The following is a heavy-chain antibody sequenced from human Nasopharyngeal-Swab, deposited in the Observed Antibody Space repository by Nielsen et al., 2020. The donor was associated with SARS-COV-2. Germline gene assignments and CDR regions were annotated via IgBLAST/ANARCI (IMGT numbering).Heavy chain of an antibody. D-gene: IGHD3-22*01. Sequence: GESLKISCAASGFTVSSNYMSWVRQAPGTGLEWVAVIYSGGSTYYADSVKGRFTISRDNSKNTLYLQMNSLRAEDTAVYYCAKDLSYYYDSSGGGMDVWGQGTTVTVSS. J-gene: IGHJ6*02. CDR3: AKDLSYYYDSSGGGMDV. CDR2: IYSGGST. CDR1: GFTVSSNY. V-gene: IGHV3-66*01.